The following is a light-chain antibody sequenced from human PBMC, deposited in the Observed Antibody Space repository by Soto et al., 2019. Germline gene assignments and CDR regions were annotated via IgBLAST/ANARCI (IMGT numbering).Light chain of an antibody. CDR3: SSYTSANTLL. Sequence: QSALTQPASVSGSPGQSITISCTGTSGDIGAFKYGSWYQQEPGNAPKLLFYEVSRRPSGISNRFSGSRSGNTASLTISGIQDEDETDYYCSSYTSANTLLFGTGTKLTVL. CDR2: EVS. J-gene: IGLJ1*01. V-gene: IGLV2-14*01. CDR1: SGDIGAFKY.